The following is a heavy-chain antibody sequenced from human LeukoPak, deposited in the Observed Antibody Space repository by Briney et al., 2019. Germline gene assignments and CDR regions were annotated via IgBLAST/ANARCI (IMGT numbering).Heavy chain of an antibody. D-gene: IGHD6-13*01. CDR3: ARGLQAAAGTIDY. CDR1: GYTFTSYD. V-gene: IGHV1-8*01. J-gene: IGHJ4*02. Sequence: ASVKVSCKASGYTFTSYDINWVRQATGQGLKWMGWMNPNSGNTGYAQKFQGRVTMTRNTSISTAYMELSSLRSEDTAVYYCARGLQAAAGTIDYWGQGTLVTVSS. CDR2: MNPNSGNT.